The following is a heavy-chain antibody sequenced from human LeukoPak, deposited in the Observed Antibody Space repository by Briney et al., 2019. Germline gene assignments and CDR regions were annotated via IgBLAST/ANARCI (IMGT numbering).Heavy chain of an antibody. CDR2: IYYSGST. D-gene: IGHD2-15*01. V-gene: IGHV4-59*08. Sequence: SETLSLTCTVSGGSISSYYWSWIRQPPGKGLEWIGYIYYSGSTNYNPSLKSRVTISVDTSKNQFSLKLSSVTAADTAVYYCARGYCSGGGCYFAYWGQGTLVTVSS. J-gene: IGHJ4*02. CDR3: ARGYCSGGGCYFAY. CDR1: GGSISSYY.